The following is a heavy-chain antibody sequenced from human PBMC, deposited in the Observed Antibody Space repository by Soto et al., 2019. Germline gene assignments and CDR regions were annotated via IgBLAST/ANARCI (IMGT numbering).Heavy chain of an antibody. Sequence: ASVKVSCKASGYTFTSYDMHWVRQAPGQGLEWMGIINPSGGSTSYAQKFQGRVTMTRDTSTSTVYMELSSLRSEDTAVYYCARDLRHMSSGFPYFDYWGQGTLVTVSS. D-gene: IGHD6-19*01. CDR2: INPSGGST. CDR3: ARDLRHMSSGFPYFDY. V-gene: IGHV1-46*03. J-gene: IGHJ4*02. CDR1: GYTFTSYD.